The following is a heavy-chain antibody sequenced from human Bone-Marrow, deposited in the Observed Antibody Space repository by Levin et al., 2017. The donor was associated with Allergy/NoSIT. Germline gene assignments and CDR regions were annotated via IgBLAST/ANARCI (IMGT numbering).Heavy chain of an antibody. Sequence: LAGGSLRLSCAASGFTFDSFAMSWVRQAPGEGLEWVSVISGSGDTTFYADSVRGRFTVSRDNSKSTLYLQMNSLRAEDTAVYYCAKCLGTRCLCFQYWGQGTLVTVSS. J-gene: IGHJ4*02. D-gene: IGHD2-2*01. CDR2: ISGSGDTT. V-gene: IGHV3-23*01. CDR1: GFTFDSFA. CDR3: AKCLGTRCLCFQY.